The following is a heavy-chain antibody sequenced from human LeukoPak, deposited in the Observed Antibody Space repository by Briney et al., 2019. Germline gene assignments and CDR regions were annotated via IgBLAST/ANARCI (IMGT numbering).Heavy chain of an antibody. CDR3: ASNLYCSGGSCWTSIDY. J-gene: IGHJ4*02. CDR2: IYYSGST. V-gene: IGHV4-61*01. CDR1: GGSVSSGSYY. Sequence: SETLSLTCTVSGGSVSSGSYYWSWIRQPPGKGLEWIGYIYYSGSTNYNPSLKSRVTISVDTSKNQFSLKLSSVTAADTAVYYCASNLYCSGGSCWTSIDYWGQGTLVTVSS. D-gene: IGHD2-15*01.